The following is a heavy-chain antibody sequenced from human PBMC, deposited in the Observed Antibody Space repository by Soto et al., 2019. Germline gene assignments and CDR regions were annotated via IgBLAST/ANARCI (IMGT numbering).Heavy chain of an antibody. J-gene: IGHJ6*02. CDR3: ARGTLRWYPRNDYYYYYGMDV. Sequence: SETLSLTCTVSGGSISGYYWSWIRQAPGKGLEWIGYIYYSGSTNYNPSLKSRVTISVDTSKNQFSLKLSSVTAADTAVYYCARGTLRWYPRNDYYYYYGMDVWGQGTTVTVSS. D-gene: IGHD4-17*01. CDR1: GGSISGYY. CDR2: IYYSGST. V-gene: IGHV4-59*01.